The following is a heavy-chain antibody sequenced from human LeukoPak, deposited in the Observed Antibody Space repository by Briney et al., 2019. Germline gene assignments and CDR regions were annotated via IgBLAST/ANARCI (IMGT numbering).Heavy chain of an antibody. CDR2: ISYDGSNK. CDR1: GFTFSSYG. V-gene: IGHV3-30*18. D-gene: IGHD2-21*02. Sequence: PGRSLRLSCAASGFTFSSYGMHWVRQAPGKGLEWVAVISYDGSNKYYADSVKGRFTISRDNSKNTLYLQMNSLRAEDTAVYYCAKDRGLGVDCGGDCSGPIERGQGTLVTVSS. J-gene: IGHJ4*02. CDR3: AKDRGLGVDCGGDCSGPIE.